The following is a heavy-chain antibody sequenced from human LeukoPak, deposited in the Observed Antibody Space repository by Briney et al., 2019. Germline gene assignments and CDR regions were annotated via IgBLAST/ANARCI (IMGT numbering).Heavy chain of an antibody. CDR2: INSDGSST. Sequence: GGSLRLSCAASGFTFSSYWMHWVRQAPGKGLVWVSCINSDGSSTSYADSVKGRFTISRDNAKNTLYLQMNSLRAEDTAVYYCASEDPGYSSGWYSPNAFDIWGQGTMVTVSS. V-gene: IGHV3-74*01. CDR3: ASEDPGYSSGWYSPNAFDI. CDR1: GFTFSSYW. D-gene: IGHD6-19*01. J-gene: IGHJ3*02.